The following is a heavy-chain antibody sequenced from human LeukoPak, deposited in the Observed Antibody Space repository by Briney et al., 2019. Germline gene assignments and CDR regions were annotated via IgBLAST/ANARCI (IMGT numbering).Heavy chain of an antibody. CDR1: GGSMSSYY. V-gene: IGHV4-59*04. Sequence: PSETLSLTCSVSGGSMSSYYWSWIRQPPGKGLEWIGSIYYSGSTYYNPSLKSRVTISVDTSKNQFSLKLSSVTAADTAVYYCAGRDILTGRDYWGQGTLVTVSS. J-gene: IGHJ4*02. D-gene: IGHD3-9*01. CDR2: IYYSGST. CDR3: AGRDILTGRDY.